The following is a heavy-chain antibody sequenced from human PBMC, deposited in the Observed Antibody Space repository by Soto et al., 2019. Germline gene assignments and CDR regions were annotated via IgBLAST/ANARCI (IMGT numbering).Heavy chain of an antibody. Sequence: SGPTLVNPTQTLTLTCTFSGFSLSTSGMCVSWIRQPPGKALEWLALIDWDDDKYYSTSLKTRLTISKDTSKNQVVLTMTNMDPVDTATYYCARTGIVGATEGWFDPWGQGTLATVSS. D-gene: IGHD1-26*01. CDR1: GFSLSTSGMC. CDR2: IDWDDDK. CDR3: ARTGIVGATEGWFDP. J-gene: IGHJ5*02. V-gene: IGHV2-70*01.